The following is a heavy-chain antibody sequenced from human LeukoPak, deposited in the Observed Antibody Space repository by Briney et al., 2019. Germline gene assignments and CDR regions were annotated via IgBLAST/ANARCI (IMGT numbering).Heavy chain of an antibody. J-gene: IGHJ3*02. CDR2: ISGGGGST. CDR1: GFTFSSYA. CDR3: AKQSILITGRDDALDI. V-gene: IGHV3-23*01. D-gene: IGHD3-16*01. Sequence: GASLRLSCAVSGFTFSSYAMSWVRQPPGKGLEWVSVISGGGGSTYYADSVKGRFTISRDNSKNTLYLQMISLRAEDTAAYYCAKQSILITGRDDALDIWGQGTMVIVSS.